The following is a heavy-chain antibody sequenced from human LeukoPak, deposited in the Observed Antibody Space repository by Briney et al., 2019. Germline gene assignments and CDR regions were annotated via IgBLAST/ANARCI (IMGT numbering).Heavy chain of an antibody. V-gene: IGHV3-30*04. CDR3: ARDSDRYCSGGSCYQIDY. CDR2: ISYDGSNK. Sequence: GGSLRLSCAASGFTFSSYAMHWVRQAPGKGLEWVAVISYDGSNKYYADSVKGRFTISRDNSKNTLYLQMNSLRAEDTAVYYCARDSDRYCSGGSCYQIDYWGQGTLVTVSS. J-gene: IGHJ4*02. D-gene: IGHD2-15*01. CDR1: GFTFSSYA.